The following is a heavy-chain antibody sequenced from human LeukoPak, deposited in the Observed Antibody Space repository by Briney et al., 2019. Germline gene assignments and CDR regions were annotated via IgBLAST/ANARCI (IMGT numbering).Heavy chain of an antibody. CDR1: GYTFSSYA. CDR3: ARDNTWYFDL. D-gene: IGHD2/OR15-2a*01. Sequence: GASVKVSCTASGYTFSSYAISWVRQAPGQGLEWMGWISPYNGNTNSAQRFQGRVTTTTDTSTSAAYMELTSLRPDDTAVYYCARDNTWYFDLWGRGTLVTVSS. J-gene: IGHJ2*01. V-gene: IGHV1-18*01. CDR2: ISPYNGNT.